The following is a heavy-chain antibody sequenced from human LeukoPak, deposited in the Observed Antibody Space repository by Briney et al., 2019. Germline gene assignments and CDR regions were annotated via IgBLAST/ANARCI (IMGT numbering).Heavy chain of an antibody. D-gene: IGHD5-12*01. Sequence: ASVKVSCKASGYTFTGYYMHWVRQAPGQGLEWMGWINPNSGGTNYAQKFQGRVTMTRDTSISTAYMELSRLRSDDTAVYYCAREVIGAHYFYYWGQGTLVTVSS. CDR3: AREVIGAHYFYY. CDR1: GYTFTGYY. CDR2: INPNSGGT. V-gene: IGHV1-2*02. J-gene: IGHJ4*02.